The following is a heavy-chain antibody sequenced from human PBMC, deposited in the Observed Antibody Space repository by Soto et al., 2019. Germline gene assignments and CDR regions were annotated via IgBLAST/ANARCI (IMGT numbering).Heavy chain of an antibody. CDR3: ARVMVYARYYYMGV. D-gene: IGHD2-8*01. CDR2: IGTAGDT. V-gene: IGHV3-13*01. CDR1: GFTFSSYD. Sequence: GGSLRLSCAASGFTFSSYDMHWVRQATGKGLEWVSAIGTAGDTYYPGSVKGRFTISRENAKNSLYLQMNSLRAGDTAVYYCARVMVYARYYYMGVWGKGTTVTVSS. J-gene: IGHJ6*03.